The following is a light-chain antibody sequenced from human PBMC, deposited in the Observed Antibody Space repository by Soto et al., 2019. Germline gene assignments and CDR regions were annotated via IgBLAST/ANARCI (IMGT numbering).Light chain of an antibody. Sequence: EIVMTQSPATLSVSPGERATLSCRASQSVNSNLAWYQQKPGQAPRLLIYGASIRATGIPARFSGSGSGTEFTLTISSLQSEDFAVYYCQQYNNWPPLAFGGGTKVDIK. CDR2: GAS. V-gene: IGKV3D-15*01. CDR3: QQYNNWPPLA. J-gene: IGKJ4*01. CDR1: QSVNSN.